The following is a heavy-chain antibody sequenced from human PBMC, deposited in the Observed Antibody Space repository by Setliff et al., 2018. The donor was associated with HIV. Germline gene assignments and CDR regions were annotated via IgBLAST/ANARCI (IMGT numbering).Heavy chain of an antibody. CDR3: ARSDWELVLSSFDY. D-gene: IGHD1-26*01. Sequence: GASVKVSCKASGYTLTGHYMHWVRQAPGQGLEWMGWISAYDGNTNYAQKVRERVTLTTDTATNTAFMELKNLTSADTAVYFCARSDWELVLSSFDYWGQGTQVTVS. CDR2: ISAYDGNT. CDR1: GYTLTGHY. J-gene: IGHJ4*02. V-gene: IGHV1-18*04.